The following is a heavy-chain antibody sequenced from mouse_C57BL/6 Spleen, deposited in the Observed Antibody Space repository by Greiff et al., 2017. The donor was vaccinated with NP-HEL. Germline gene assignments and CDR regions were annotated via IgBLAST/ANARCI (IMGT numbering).Heavy chain of an antibody. J-gene: IGHJ2*01. Sequence: VKLMESGAELVRPGTSVKMSCKASGYTFTNYWIGWAKQRPGHGLEWIGDIYPGGGYTNYNEKFKGKVSLTADKSSSTAYMQFNSLTSEDSAIYSCARGGCGSSPYYFDYWGHGTTLTVSS. CDR3: ARGGCGSSPYYFDY. V-gene: IGHV1-63*01. CDR2: IYPGGGYT. CDR1: GYTFTNYW. D-gene: IGHD1-1*01.